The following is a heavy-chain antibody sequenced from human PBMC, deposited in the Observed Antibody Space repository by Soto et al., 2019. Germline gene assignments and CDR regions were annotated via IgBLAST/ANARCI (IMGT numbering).Heavy chain of an antibody. CDR2: ISYDGSNK. D-gene: IGHD5-12*01. V-gene: IGHV3-30-3*01. CDR3: ARVPMFFYSGYDNDAFDI. J-gene: IGHJ3*02. Sequence: GGSLRLSCAASGFTFSRYAMHWVRQAPGKGLEWVAVISYDGSNKYYADSVKGRFTISRDNSKNTLYLQMNSLRAEDTAGYYCARVPMFFYSGYDNDAFDIWGQGTMVTVSS. CDR1: GFTFSRYA.